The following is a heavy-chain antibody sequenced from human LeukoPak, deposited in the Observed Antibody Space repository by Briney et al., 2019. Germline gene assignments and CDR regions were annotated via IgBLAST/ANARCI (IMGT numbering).Heavy chain of an antibody. V-gene: IGHV3-23*01. CDR1: GFTFSSYA. Sequence: GGSLRLSCAASGFTFSSYAMSWVRQAPGKGLEWVSAISGSGGSTYYADSVKGRFTISRDSSKNTLYLQMNSLRAEDTAVYYCAKDPQPYYDSSGYYSSWGQGTLVTVSS. CDR3: AKDPQPYYDSSGYYSS. D-gene: IGHD3-22*01. J-gene: IGHJ5*02. CDR2: ISGSGGST.